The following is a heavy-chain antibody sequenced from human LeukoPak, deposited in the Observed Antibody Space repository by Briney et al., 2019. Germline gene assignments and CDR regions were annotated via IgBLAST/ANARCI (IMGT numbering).Heavy chain of an antibody. CDR1: GGSISSSSYY. CDR3: ARSDAVVIEMATIPPTGYYFDY. CDR2: IYYSGST. D-gene: IGHD5-24*01. Sequence: SETLSLTCTVSGGSISSSSYYWGWIRQPPGKGLEWIGSIYYSGSTYYNPSLKSRVTISVDTSKNQFSLKLSSVTAADTAVYYCARSDAVVIEMATIPPTGYYFDYWGQGTLVTVSS. J-gene: IGHJ4*02. V-gene: IGHV4-39*07.